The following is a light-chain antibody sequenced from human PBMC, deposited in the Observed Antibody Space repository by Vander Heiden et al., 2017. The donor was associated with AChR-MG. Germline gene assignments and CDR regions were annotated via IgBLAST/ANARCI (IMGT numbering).Light chain of an antibody. Sequence: EIVLTQSPATLSLSPGERATLSCRTSQSVGSFLAWYAQKPGQAPRLLIYAASNRATGIPDRFSGSGSGTDFTLTISSLEPEDFAGYDGQHRRVFGQGPRLEIK. CDR3: QHRRV. V-gene: IGKV3-11*01. CDR1: QSVGSF. J-gene: IGKJ5*01. CDR2: AAS.